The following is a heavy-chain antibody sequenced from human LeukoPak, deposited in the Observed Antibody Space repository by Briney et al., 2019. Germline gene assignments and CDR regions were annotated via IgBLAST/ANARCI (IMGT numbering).Heavy chain of an antibody. CDR1: GFIFRTYW. V-gene: IGHV3-7*01. Sequence: GGSLRLSCAASGFIFRTYWMTWVRRAPGKGLEWVADIKKDGSDRYYVDSVKGRFTISRDNAKNSVFLQMNSLRVEDTAVYYCSWSGEADWGQGTLVTVSS. D-gene: IGHD3-3*01. J-gene: IGHJ4*02. CDR2: IKKDGSDR. CDR3: SWSGEAD.